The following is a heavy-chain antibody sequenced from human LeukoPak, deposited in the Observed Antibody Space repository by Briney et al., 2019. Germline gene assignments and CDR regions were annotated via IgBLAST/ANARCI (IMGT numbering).Heavy chain of an antibody. CDR1: GYSFSDYW. D-gene: IGHD1-1*01. CDR2: IYPGDSDT. J-gene: IGHJ4*02. V-gene: IGHV5-51*01. Sequence: GESLKISCKGSGYSFSDYWIGWVRQLPGKGLELMGIIYPGDSDTRYSPSFQGQVTISADKSISTAYLLWSSLKASDTAIYYCARRNSGFDYWGPGTLVTVSS. CDR3: ARRNSGFDY.